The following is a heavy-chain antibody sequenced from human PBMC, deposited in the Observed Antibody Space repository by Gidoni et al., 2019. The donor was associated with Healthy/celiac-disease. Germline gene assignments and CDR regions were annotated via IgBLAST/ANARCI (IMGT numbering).Heavy chain of an antibody. V-gene: IGHV4-38-2*01. J-gene: IGHJ3*02. D-gene: IGHD1-26*01. CDR3: ARHGLSSGSYGAFHAFDI. CDR2: IDHIGST. Sequence: QVQLQESGPGLVKPSEPLSLTCAVSGYSISRGYYWGWIRHPPGKVLECIGGIDHIGSTYYNPSQKSRVTISVDTSKNQFALKLSSVTAADTAVYYCARHGLSSGSYGAFHAFDIWGQGTMVTVAS. CDR1: GYSISRGYY.